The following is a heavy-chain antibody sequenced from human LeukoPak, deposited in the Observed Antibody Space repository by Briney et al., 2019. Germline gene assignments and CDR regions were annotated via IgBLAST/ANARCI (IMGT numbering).Heavy chain of an antibody. CDR3: ATVGYCSSTSCLDY. D-gene: IGHD2-2*01. CDR2: ISYDGSNK. J-gene: IGHJ4*02. Sequence: GRSLRLSCAASGFTFSSYAMHWVRQAPGKGLEWVAVISYDGSNKYYADSVKGRFTISRDNSKNTLYLQMNSLRAEDTAVNYCATVGYCSSTSCLDYWGQGTLVTVSS. V-gene: IGHV3-30-3*01. CDR1: GFTFSSYA.